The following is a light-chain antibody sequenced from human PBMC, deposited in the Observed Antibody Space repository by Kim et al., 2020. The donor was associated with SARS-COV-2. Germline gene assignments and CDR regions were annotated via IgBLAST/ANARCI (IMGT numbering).Light chain of an antibody. CDR2: SND. Sequence: QSVLTQPPSASGTPGQRVTISGSGSSSNIGINTVNWYQQVSGTVPKLLIYSNDQRPSEVPDRFSGSKSGTSASLAISGLQSEDEADYYCAAWDDSLRGDGFGTGTKVTVL. CDR3: AAWDDSLRGDG. CDR1: SSNIGINT. V-gene: IGLV1-44*01. J-gene: IGLJ1*01.